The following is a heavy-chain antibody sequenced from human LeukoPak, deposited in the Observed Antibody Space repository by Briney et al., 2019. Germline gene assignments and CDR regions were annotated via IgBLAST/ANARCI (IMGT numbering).Heavy chain of an antibody. CDR3: AKLTGYKTGDYYYMDV. D-gene: IGHD3-9*01. V-gene: IGHV3-23*01. CDR2: IINSGGTT. J-gene: IGHJ6*03. Sequence: GGSLRLSCAASGFTFSGYAMSWVRQAPGKGLEWVSGIINSGGTTYYADSVKGRFTISRDNSKNTLYLQMNSLRAEDTAVYYCAKLTGYKTGDYYYMDVWGKGTTVTVSS. CDR1: GFTFSGYA.